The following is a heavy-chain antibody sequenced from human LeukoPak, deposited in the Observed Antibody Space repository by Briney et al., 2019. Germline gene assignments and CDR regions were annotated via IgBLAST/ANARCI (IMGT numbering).Heavy chain of an antibody. Sequence: GGSLRLSCAPSVLTFDRYWTDWARHTPGKRLVWVSRINQDGRYTTYADSVEGRFTISRDTANNTLFLQMNSLRTQETAVYYCGGESMVGGALQDWGQGALVTVSS. CDR2: INQDGRYT. CDR1: VLTFDRYW. D-gene: IGHD2-8*01. J-gene: IGHJ4*02. CDR3: GGESMVGGALQD. V-gene: IGHV3-74*01.